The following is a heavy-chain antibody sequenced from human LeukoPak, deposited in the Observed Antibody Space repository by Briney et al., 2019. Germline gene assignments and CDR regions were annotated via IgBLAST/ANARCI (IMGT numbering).Heavy chain of an antibody. D-gene: IGHD4-11*01. CDR2: IIPIFGTA. CDR3: ARADDYTLGGRIRYYYMDV. V-gene: IGHV1-69*01. Sequence: SVKVCCKASGGTFSSYAISWVRQAPGQGLEWMGGIIPIFGTANYAQKFQGRVTITADESTSTAYMELSSLRSEDTAVYYCARADDYTLGGRIRYYYMDVWGKGTTVTVSS. CDR1: GGTFSSYA. J-gene: IGHJ6*03.